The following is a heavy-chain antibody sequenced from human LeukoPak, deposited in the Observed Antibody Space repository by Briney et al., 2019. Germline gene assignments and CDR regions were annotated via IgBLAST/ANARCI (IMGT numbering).Heavy chain of an antibody. J-gene: IGHJ4*02. CDR3: TRHGYGDGIGY. CDR1: GGSIRSYY. Sequence: SETLSLTCTVSGGSIRSYYWSWLRQPPGKRLEWIGYIYYSGSTKYNPSLKSRVTISVDTSKTHFSLKLSSVTAADTAVYYCTRHGYGDGIGYWGQGTLVTVSS. CDR2: IYYSGST. V-gene: IGHV4-59*08. D-gene: IGHD6-13*01.